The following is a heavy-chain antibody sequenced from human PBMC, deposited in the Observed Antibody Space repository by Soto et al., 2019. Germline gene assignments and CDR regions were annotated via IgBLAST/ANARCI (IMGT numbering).Heavy chain of an antibody. Sequence: EVQLVESGGGLVQPGRSLTLSCVVSGLSFDDYAMHWVRQGPGKGLEWVAGISWSGGTIDYADSVKGRFTISRDNAKNSLNLEMNSLRPEDTAVYYVTKRVRLIFSYYFAYWGQGPLVPVS. J-gene: IGHJ4*02. CDR2: ISWSGGTI. D-gene: IGHD3-16*01. V-gene: IGHV3-9*01. CDR1: GLSFDDYA. CDR3: TKRVRLIFSYYFAY.